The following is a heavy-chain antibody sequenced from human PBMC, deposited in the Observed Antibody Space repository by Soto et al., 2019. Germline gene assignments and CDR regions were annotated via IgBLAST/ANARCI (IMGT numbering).Heavy chain of an antibody. D-gene: IGHD2-15*01. CDR1: GYSFTSYW. J-gene: IGHJ3*02. CDR2: IYPGDSDT. V-gene: IGHV5-51*01. Sequence: PGESLKISCKGSGYSFTSYWIGWVRQMPGKGLKWMGIIYPGDSDTRYSPSFQGQVTISADKSISTAYLQWSSLKASDSAMYYCARRICSGGSCHSGVAFDIWGQGTMVTVSS. CDR3: ARRICSGGSCHSGVAFDI.